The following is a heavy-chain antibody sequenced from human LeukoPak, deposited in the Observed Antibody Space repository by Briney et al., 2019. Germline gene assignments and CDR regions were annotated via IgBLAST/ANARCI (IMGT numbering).Heavy chain of an antibody. D-gene: IGHD2/OR15-2a*01. CDR3: TTFYHEYSPY. J-gene: IGHJ4*02. Sequence: GGSLRLSCAASGFIFMNAWMIWVRQAPGKGLGWVGRIKSNADGWTPDYAAPARGRFTISRDDSKNTLYLQMNSLKTEDTAVYYCTTFYHEYSPYWGRGTLVTVSS. CDR1: GFIFMNAW. V-gene: IGHV3-15*01. CDR2: IKSNADGWTP.